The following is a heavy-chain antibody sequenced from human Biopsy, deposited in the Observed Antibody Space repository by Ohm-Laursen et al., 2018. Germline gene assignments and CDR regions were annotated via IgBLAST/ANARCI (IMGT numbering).Heavy chain of an antibody. J-gene: IGHJ4*02. CDR3: AKRGVERGRPLAY. D-gene: IGHD1-1*01. Sequence: GASVKVSCNASGGTFISFGISWVRQAPGQGLEWMGEINSMFGTTNYAQTFQGRVTITADESMSTAYMEVSSLRSEDTAVYYCAKRGVERGRPLAYWGQGTLVTVSS. V-gene: IGHV1-69*13. CDR2: INSMFGTT. CDR1: GGTFISFG.